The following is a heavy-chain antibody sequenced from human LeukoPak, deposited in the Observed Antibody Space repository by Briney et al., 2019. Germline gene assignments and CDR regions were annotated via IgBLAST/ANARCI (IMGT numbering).Heavy chain of an antibody. Sequence: PGGSLRLSCAASGFTFSNYWMSWVRQSPEKGLEWVAHINPDGRDTYYVDSVKGRFTISRDNAENSMYLQMNSLRVEDTAVYYCTSWGDTTAEYFQRWGQGTLVTVSS. CDR2: INPDGRDT. CDR3: TSWGDTTAEYFQR. V-gene: IGHV3-7*01. CDR1: GFTFSNYW. D-gene: IGHD2-21*02. J-gene: IGHJ1*01.